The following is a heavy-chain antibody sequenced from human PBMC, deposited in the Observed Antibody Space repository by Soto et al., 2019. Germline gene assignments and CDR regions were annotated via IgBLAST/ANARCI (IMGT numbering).Heavy chain of an antibody. V-gene: IGHV1-18*01. J-gene: IGHJ5*02. CDR1: GDTFTNFG. CDR2: IATYNSNR. D-gene: IGHD3-10*01. CDR3: ATVLRGVVNWFDP. Sequence: HLVQSGPEVKKPGASITVSCKTSGDTFTNFGLSWVRQAPGQGLEWMGWIATYNSNRNYAQKFQGRLTLTTDTSTITAYIELKSLRYDDTAVYYCATVLRGVVNWFDPWGQGTLVTVSS.